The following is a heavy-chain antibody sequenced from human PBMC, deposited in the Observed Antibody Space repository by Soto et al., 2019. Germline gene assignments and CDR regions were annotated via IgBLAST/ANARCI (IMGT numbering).Heavy chain of an antibody. V-gene: IGHV1-69*01. J-gene: IGHJ4*02. CDR2: IIPIFGTA. Sequence: QVQLVQCGAEVKKPGSSVKVSCKASGGTFSRYSINWVRRAPGQGVEWMGEIIPIFGTANYAQKFQGRVTITADESTSTAYMELSSLRSEETAVYYCARDGGRHSGGIDYWGQGTLVTVSS. D-gene: IGHD1-26*01. CDR1: GGTFSRYS. CDR3: ARDGGRHSGGIDY.